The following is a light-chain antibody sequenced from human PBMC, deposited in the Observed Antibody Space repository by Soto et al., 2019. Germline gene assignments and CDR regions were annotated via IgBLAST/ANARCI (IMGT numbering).Light chain of an antibody. CDR2: GAS. V-gene: IGKV3-20*01. J-gene: IGKJ1*01. CDR1: QSVSSSY. CDR3: QQYGSSPRT. Sequence: EIVLTQSPGTLSLSPGERATLSCRASQSVSSSYLAWYQQKPGQAPRLLIYGASSRATGIPDRFSGSGSATDFTLTISRLEPEDFAVYYCQQYGSSPRTF.